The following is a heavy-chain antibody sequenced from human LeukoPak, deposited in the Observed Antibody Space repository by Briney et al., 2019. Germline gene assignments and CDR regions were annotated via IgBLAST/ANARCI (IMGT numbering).Heavy chain of an antibody. V-gene: IGHV4-34*01. CDR1: GGSFSGYY. CDR2: INHSGST. J-gene: IGHJ4*02. CDR3: ARGPLHHF. Sequence: SETLSLTCAVYGGSFSGYYWSWIRQPPGKGREWIGEINHSGSTNYNPSLKSRVTISVDTSKNQFSQKLSSVTAADTDVYYCARGPLHHFWGQGTMVTVSS.